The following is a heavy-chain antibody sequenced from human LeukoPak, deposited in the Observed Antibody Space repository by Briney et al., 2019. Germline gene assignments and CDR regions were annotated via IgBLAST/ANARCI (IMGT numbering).Heavy chain of an antibody. J-gene: IGHJ4*02. V-gene: IGHV3-30-3*01. CDR2: ISYDGSNK. CDR3: AREFSKLTDRNFDY. D-gene: IGHD4-11*01. Sequence: GGSLRLSCAASGFTFSSYAMHWVRQAPGKGLGWVAVISYDGSNKYYADSVKGRFTISRDNSKNTLYLQMNSLRAEDTAVYYCAREFSKLTDRNFDYWGQGTLVTVSS. CDR1: GFTFSSYA.